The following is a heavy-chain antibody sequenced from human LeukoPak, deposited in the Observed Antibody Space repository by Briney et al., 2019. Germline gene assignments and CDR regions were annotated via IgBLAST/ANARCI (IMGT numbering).Heavy chain of an antibody. V-gene: IGHV1-69*06. CDR2: IIPIFGTA. Sequence: GASVKVSCKASGGTFSNYAISWVRQAPGQGLGWMGGIIPIFGTANYAQKFQGRVTITADKSTSTAYMELSSLRSEDTAVYYCARDGGTVTTSGAFDIWGQGTMVTVSS. D-gene: IGHD4-17*01. J-gene: IGHJ3*02. CDR3: ARDGGTVTTSGAFDI. CDR1: GGTFSNYA.